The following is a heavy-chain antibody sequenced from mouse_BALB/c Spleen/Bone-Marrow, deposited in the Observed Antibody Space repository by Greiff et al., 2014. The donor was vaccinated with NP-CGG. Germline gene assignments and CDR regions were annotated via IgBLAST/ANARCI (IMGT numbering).Heavy chain of an antibody. CDR2: ISYSGST. J-gene: IGHJ3*01. CDR3: AKGPPYGNSFAY. V-gene: IGHV3-2*02. CDR1: GYSITSDYA. D-gene: IGHD2-10*02. Sequence: EVQLVESGPGLVKPSQSLSLTCTVTGYSITSDYAWYWIRQFPGNKLGWMCFISYSGSTSYKPSVKSRISITRDKAKNQFFLQLNSVPTEDTATYYCAKGPPYGNSFAYWGQGTLVTVSA.